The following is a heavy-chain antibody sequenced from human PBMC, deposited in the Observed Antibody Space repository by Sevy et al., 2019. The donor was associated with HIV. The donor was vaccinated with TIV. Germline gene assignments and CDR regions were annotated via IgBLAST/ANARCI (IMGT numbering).Heavy chain of an antibody. J-gene: IGHJ4*02. CDR1: GFTFSNSG. V-gene: IGHV3-33*05. CDR2: LLSDGITS. CDR3: ARESPSDWYLDS. D-gene: IGHD6-19*01. Sequence: GGSLRLSCAASGFTFSNSGMHWVRLSTGKGLEWVASLLSDGITSDYGDSVRGRFTMFRDSSKSTLYLQLNSRRVEDTAIYYCARESPSDWYLDSWGQGTLVTVSS.